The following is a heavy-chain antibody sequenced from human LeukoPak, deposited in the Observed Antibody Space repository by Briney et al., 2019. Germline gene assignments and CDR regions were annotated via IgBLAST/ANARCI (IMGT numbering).Heavy chain of an antibody. CDR3: AGQKGMDY. V-gene: IGHV3-48*02. CDR2: ISSDRTTI. Sequence: GGSLRLSCAASGFTFSSYTMSWVRQAPGKGLEWVSSISSDRTTIFYADSVKGRFTISRDNAQNSLYLQMNSLRDEDTAVYYCAGQKGMDYWGQGTLVVVSS. CDR1: GFTFSSYT. J-gene: IGHJ4*02.